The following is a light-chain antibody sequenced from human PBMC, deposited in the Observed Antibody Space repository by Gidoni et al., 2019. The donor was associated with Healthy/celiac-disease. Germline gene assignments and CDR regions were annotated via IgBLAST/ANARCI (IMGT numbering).Light chain of an antibody. J-gene: IGLJ3*02. CDR3: QVWDSSSDLWV. CDR1: NIGSKS. V-gene: IGLV3-21*02. CDR2: DDS. Sequence: SYVLTQSPSVSVAPGQTARITCGGNNIGSKSVHWYQQKPGQAPVLVVYDDSALPSGIPERFSGSNSGNTATLTISRVEAGDEADYYCQVWDSSSDLWVFGGGTKLTVL.